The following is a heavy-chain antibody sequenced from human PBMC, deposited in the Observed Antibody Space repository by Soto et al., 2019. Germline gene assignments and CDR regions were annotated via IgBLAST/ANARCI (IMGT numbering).Heavy chain of an antibody. CDR3: ARGRYGDY. CDR1: GYGFTTYG. Sequence: QIHLVQSGAEVKKPGAPVKVSCKGSGYGFTTYGITWVRQAPGQGLEWMAWISAHNGNTNYAQKLEGRVTVTRDTYTSTAYMELRSLRYDDTAVYYCARGRYGDYWGQGALVTVSS. J-gene: IGHJ4*02. CDR2: ISAHNGNT. V-gene: IGHV1-18*01. D-gene: IGHD1-1*01.